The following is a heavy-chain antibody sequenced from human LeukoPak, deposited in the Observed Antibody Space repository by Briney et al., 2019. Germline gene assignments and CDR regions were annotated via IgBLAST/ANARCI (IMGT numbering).Heavy chain of an antibody. CDR1: EYTLSEMA. D-gene: IGHD6-19*01. Sequence: GASVKVSCKISEYTLSEMALHWVRQTRGKGLEWMGGFDPDVSRIIYAQNFEGRVTKTEDTSTNTAYMELSSLTSDDTAVYYCGRQIRAGAFDIWGQGTLVTVSS. V-gene: IGHV1-24*01. CDR2: FDPDVSRI. J-gene: IGHJ3*02. CDR3: GRQIRAGAFDI.